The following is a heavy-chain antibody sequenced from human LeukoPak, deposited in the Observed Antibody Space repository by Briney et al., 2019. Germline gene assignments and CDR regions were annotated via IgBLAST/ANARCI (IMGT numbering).Heavy chain of an antibody. Sequence: ASVKVSCKASGYTFTGYYMHWVRQAPGQGLEWMGWINPNSGGTNYAQKFQGRVTMTRDTSISTAYMELSRLGSDDTAVYYCARVEPRGIAVAGPVFDYWGQGTLVTVSS. CDR3: ARVEPRGIAVAGPVFDY. CDR1: GYTFTGYY. CDR2: INPNSGGT. V-gene: IGHV1-2*02. J-gene: IGHJ4*02. D-gene: IGHD6-19*01.